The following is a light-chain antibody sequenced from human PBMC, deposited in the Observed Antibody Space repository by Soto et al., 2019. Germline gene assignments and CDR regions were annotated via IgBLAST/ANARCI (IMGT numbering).Light chain of an antibody. CDR3: QQRSNWPT. Sequence: EIVLTQSPATLSVSPGERVSLSCRASQSVDINLAWYQQKPGQAPRLLIYGASTRATGIPDRFSGSGSGTEFTLTISSLEPEDFAVYYCQQRSNWPTFGGGTKVDIK. CDR2: GAS. J-gene: IGKJ4*01. CDR1: QSVDIN. V-gene: IGKV3-11*01.